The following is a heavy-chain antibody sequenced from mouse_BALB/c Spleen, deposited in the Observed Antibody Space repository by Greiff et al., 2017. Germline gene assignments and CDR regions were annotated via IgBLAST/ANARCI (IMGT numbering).Heavy chain of an antibody. CDR1: GFTFSDYY. Sequence: EVMLVESGGGLVKPGGSLKLSCAASGFTFSDYYMYWVRQTPEKRLEWVATISDGGGYTYYPDSVKGRFTISRDNAKNNLYLQMSSLKSEDTAMYYCAREFHYYGSSYDAMDYWGQGTSVTVSS. J-gene: IGHJ4*01. CDR3: AREFHYYGSSYDAMDY. D-gene: IGHD1-1*01. V-gene: IGHV5-4*02. CDR2: ISDGGGYT.